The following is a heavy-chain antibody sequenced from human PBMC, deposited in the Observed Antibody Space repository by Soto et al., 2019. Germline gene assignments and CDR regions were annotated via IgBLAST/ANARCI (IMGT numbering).Heavy chain of an antibody. J-gene: IGHJ5*02. V-gene: IGHV4-30-4*01. CDR1: GGSFSGHY. Sequence: SETLSLTCAVDGGSFSGHYWSWIRQPPGKGLEWIGYIYYSGSTYYNPSLKSRVTISVDTSKNQFSLKLSSVTAADTAVYYCAREVAAAGINGFAPWGQGTLVPVSS. CDR3: AREVAAAGINGFAP. CDR2: IYYSGST. D-gene: IGHD6-13*01.